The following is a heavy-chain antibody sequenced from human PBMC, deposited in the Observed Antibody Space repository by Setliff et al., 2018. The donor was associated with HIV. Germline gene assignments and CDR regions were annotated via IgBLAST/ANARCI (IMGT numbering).Heavy chain of an antibody. CDR3: ARASRGGYYGSSGYAY. CDR1: GFTFSNFA. CDR2: SSGVST. Sequence: PGGSLRLSCAVSGFTFSNFAMSWVRQAPGKGLEWVSCSSGVSTYYADSVKGRFTISRDNSKNTLFLQMNGLRAEDTAVYYCARASRGGYYGSSGYAYWGQGTLVTVSS. V-gene: IGHV3-23*01. D-gene: IGHD3-22*01. J-gene: IGHJ4*02.